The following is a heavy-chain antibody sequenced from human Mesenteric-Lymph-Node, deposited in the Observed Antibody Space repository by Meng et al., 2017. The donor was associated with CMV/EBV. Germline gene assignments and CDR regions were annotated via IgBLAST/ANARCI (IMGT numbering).Heavy chain of an antibody. CDR3: ARRRDGYNFQH. V-gene: IGHV4-34*01. CDR1: GGSFSGYY. Sequence: QVQLQQWGAGLLKSSETLSLTCAVYGGSFSGYYWSWIRQPPGKGLEWIGEINHSGSTNYNQSLKSRVTISVDTSKNQFSLKLSSVTAADTAVYYCARRRDGYNFQHWGQGTLVTVSS. D-gene: IGHD5-24*01. J-gene: IGHJ1*01. CDR2: INHSGST.